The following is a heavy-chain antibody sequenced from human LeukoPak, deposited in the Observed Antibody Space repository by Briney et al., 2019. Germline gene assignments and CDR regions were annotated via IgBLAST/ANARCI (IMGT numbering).Heavy chain of an antibody. V-gene: IGHV4-31*03. CDR3: AKSRPDAFDF. CDR2: IYYSGST. D-gene: IGHD6-13*01. CDR1: GGPISSGGYY. Sequence: PSETLSLTCTVSGGPISSGGYYWSWIRQHPGKGLEWIGYIYYSGSTYYNPSLKSRVTISVDTSKNQFSLKLSSVTAADTAVYYCAKSRPDAFDFWGQGTMVIVSS. J-gene: IGHJ3*01.